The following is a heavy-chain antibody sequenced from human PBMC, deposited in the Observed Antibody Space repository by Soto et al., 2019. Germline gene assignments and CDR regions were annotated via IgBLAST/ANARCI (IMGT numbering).Heavy chain of an antibody. CDR2: ISGSGGTT. V-gene: IGHV3-23*01. CDR1: RFTFSNYA. Sequence: EVQLLESGGGLVQPGRSLRLSCAASRFTFSNYAMSWVRQAPGQGLDWVSAISGSGGTTYYADSVKGRFTISRDNSKNTLSLQMNSLRAEDAAVYYCAKFFVETGSNSGWPWSFHYWGQGTLVTVSS. J-gene: IGHJ4*02. D-gene: IGHD6-25*01. CDR3: AKFFVETGSNSGWPWSFHY.